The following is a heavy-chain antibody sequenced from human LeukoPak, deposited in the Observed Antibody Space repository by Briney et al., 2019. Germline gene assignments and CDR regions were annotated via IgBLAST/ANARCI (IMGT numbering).Heavy chain of an antibody. J-gene: IGHJ3*02. CDR1: GFTFSSYE. CDR2: IRYDGSNK. Sequence: GGSLRLSCAASGFTFSSYEMHWVRQAPGKGLEWVAFIRYDGSNKYYADSVKGRFTISRDNSKNTLNLQMNSLRAEDTAVYYCAKGLGYSGYAFDIWGQGTMVTVSS. D-gene: IGHD5-18*01. V-gene: IGHV3-30*02. CDR3: AKGLGYSGYAFDI.